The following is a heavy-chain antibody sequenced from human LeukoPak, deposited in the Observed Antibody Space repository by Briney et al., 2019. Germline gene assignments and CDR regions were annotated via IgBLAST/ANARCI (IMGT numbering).Heavy chain of an antibody. D-gene: IGHD3-22*01. CDR3: AREASKYYYDSSGYGPYYYYYMDV. Sequence: GGSLRLSCAASGFTFSSYAMTWVRQAPGKGLDWVSAISGSGGGTYYADSVKGRFTISRDNSKNTLYLQMNSLRAEDTAVYYCAREASKYYYDSSGYGPYYYYYMDVWGKGTTVTVSS. CDR2: ISGSGGGT. J-gene: IGHJ6*03. CDR1: GFTFSSYA. V-gene: IGHV3-23*01.